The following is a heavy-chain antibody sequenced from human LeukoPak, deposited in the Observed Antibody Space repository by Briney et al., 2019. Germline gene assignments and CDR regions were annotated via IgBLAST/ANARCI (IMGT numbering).Heavy chain of an antibody. CDR1: GFTFSSYW. CDR2: IKQDGSEK. Sequence: GGSLRLSCAASGFTFSSYWMSWVRQAPGKGREWVANIKQDGSEKSYVDSVKGRFTISRDNAKNSLYLQMNSLRAEDTAVYYCARGGYGPSIYYYYYMDVWGKGTTVTVSS. D-gene: IGHD5-18*01. J-gene: IGHJ6*03. CDR3: ARGGYGPSIYYYYYMDV. V-gene: IGHV3-7*01.